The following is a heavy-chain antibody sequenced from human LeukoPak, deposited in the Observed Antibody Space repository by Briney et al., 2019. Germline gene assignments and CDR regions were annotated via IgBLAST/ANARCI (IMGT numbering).Heavy chain of an antibody. V-gene: IGHV1-46*01. D-gene: IGHD5/OR15-5a*01. J-gene: IGHJ5*01. CDR1: GYTFTGYY. Sequence: ASVKVSCKASGYTFTGYYMHWVRQAPGQGLEWMGIINPSGGSTSYAQKFQGRVTMTRDMSTSTVYMELSSLRSEDTAVYYCARDLGSTGNWFDSWGQGTLVTVSS. CDR3: ARDLGSTGNWFDS. CDR2: INPSGGST.